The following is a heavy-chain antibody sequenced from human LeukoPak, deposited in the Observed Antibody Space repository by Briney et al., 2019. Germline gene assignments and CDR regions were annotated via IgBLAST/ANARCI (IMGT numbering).Heavy chain of an antibody. CDR2: ISTRGSSI. CDR1: GFTFSSYE. Sequence: GGSLRLSCAASGFTFSSYEMNWVRQAPGKGLEWVSYISTRGSSIYYADSVKGRFTISRDNAKNSLYLQMNSLRAEDTAVYYCARLFVYGSGAEAFDYWGQGALVTVSS. J-gene: IGHJ4*02. D-gene: IGHD3-10*01. V-gene: IGHV3-48*03. CDR3: ARLFVYGSGAEAFDY.